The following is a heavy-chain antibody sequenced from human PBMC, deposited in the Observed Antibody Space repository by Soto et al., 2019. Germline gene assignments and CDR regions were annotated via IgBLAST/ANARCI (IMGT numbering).Heavy chain of an antibody. CDR1: GGSISSSSYY. J-gene: IGHJ5*02. Sequence: SETLSLTCTVSGGSISSSSYYWGWIRQPPGKGLEWIGSTYYSGSTYYNPSLKSRVTISVDTSKNQFSLKLSSVTAADTAVYYCARDITARPNWFDPWGQGTLVTVSS. V-gene: IGHV4-39*02. CDR2: TYYSGST. CDR3: ARDITARPNWFDP. D-gene: IGHD6-6*01.